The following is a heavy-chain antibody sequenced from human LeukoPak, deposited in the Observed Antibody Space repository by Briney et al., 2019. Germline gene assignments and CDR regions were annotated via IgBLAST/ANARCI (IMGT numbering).Heavy chain of an antibody. CDR2: ISGGGGST. V-gene: IGHV3-23*01. CDR3: AKGGKWDVTPFDY. Sequence: GGSLRLSCAASGFDFSDSIMNWVRQAPGKGLEWVSTISGGGGSTYYADSVKGRFTISRDNSKNTLYLQVNSLRAEDTAVYYCAKGGKWDVTPFDYWGQGTLVTVSS. D-gene: IGHD1-26*01. CDR1: GFDFSDSI. J-gene: IGHJ4*02.